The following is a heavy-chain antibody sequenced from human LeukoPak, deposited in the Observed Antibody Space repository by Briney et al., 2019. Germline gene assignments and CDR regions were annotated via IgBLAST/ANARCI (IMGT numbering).Heavy chain of an antibody. Sequence: GGSLRLSCAASGFTFSSYWMSWVRQAPGKGLEWVAVISYDGSNKYYADSVKGRFTISRDNSKNTLYLQMNSLRAEDTAVYYCASQSGRWLQLLHGPLGYYFDYWGQGTLVTVSS. CDR3: ASQSGRWLQLLHGPLGYYFDY. CDR1: GFTFSSYW. V-gene: IGHV3-30*03. D-gene: IGHD5-24*01. J-gene: IGHJ4*02. CDR2: ISYDGSNK.